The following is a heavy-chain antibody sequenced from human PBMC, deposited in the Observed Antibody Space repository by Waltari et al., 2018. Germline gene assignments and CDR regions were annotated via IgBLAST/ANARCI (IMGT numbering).Heavy chain of an antibody. Sequence: EVRLVESGGGLVQPGESLRLSCAASGFTFSRFWMHWVRHAPGRGRGWGRRIDGGGTRERGADSVKGRFTIAGDNAKNTLYLRRKRLRVEDTAVYYCAKVAPRTYRSPVPGRDYYYGMDVWGQGTTVTVFS. CDR3: AKVAPRTYRSPVPGRDYYYGMDV. J-gene: IGHJ6*02. CDR2: IDGGGTRE. CDR1: GFTFSRFW. V-gene: IGHV3-74*01. D-gene: IGHD6-13*01.